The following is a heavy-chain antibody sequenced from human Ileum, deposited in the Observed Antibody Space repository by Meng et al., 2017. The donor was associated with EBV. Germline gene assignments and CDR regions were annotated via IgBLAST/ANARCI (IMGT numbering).Heavy chain of an antibody. Sequence: VQLVQLGAEVKKPGASVKVSCKVSGNTFTNNAIHWVRQAPGQGLEWMGWINPRNGNTEYSQKFQDRVTITRDTSASTAYMELSSLTSEDMAVYFCAVEVIFGGVPFDDWGQGTLVTVSS. J-gene: IGHJ4*02. V-gene: IGHV1-3*01. CDR2: INPRNGNT. CDR3: AVEVIFGGVPFDD. D-gene: IGHD2-8*02. CDR1: GNTFTNNA.